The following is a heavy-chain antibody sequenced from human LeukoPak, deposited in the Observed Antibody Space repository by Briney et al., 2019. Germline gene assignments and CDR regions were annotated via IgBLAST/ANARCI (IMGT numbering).Heavy chain of an antibody. J-gene: IGHJ6*02. Sequence: GGSLRLSCAASGFTFSSYWMNWARQAPGKGLEWVASINHNGNVNYYVDSVKGRFTISRDNAKNSLYLQMNSLRDEDTAVYYCASGDYDYYYYGMDVWGQGTTVTVSS. D-gene: IGHD4-17*01. CDR3: ASGDYDYYYYGMDV. CDR1: GFTFSSYW. CDR2: INHNGNVN. V-gene: IGHV3-7*03.